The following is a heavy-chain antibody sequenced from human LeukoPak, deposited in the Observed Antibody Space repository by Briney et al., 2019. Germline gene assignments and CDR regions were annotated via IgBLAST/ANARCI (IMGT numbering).Heavy chain of an antibody. J-gene: IGHJ4*02. D-gene: IGHD3-9*01. CDR3: ARELRDFDWLLLDY. CDR1: GGSISSGGYY. Sequence: SETLSLTCTVSGGSISSGGYYWSWIRQHPGKGLEWIGYIYYSGSTYYNPSLKSRVTISVDTSKNQFSLKLSSVTAADTAVYYCARELRDFDWLLLDYWGQGTPVTVSS. V-gene: IGHV4-31*03. CDR2: IYYSGST.